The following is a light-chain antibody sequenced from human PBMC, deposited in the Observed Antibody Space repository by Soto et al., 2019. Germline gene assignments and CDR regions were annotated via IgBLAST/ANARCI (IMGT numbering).Light chain of an antibody. Sequence: ETVLTQSPGTLSLSPGETATLTCRASQSVSASFLAWHQQKPGQAPRLLIYGASTRATGIPDRFSGSVSGTDFTLTISRLEPEDLAVYYCQHYGASPQYTFGQGTKLEIK. V-gene: IGKV3-20*01. CDR2: GAS. J-gene: IGKJ2*01. CDR1: QSVSASF. CDR3: QHYGASPQYT.